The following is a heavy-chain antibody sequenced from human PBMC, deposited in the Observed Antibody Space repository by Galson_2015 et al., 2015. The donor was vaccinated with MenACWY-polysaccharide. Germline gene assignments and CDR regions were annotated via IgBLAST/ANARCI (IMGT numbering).Heavy chain of an antibody. Sequence: LSLTCTVSGASVSRTTDYWSWLRQPPGKGLEWIGFMSSNGGANRNPSLKSRVTISIDTSKNQFSLRLNSVTAADTAMYYCAREPTYSGSFGWFDSWGQGTLVTVSP. CDR2: MSSNGGA. D-gene: IGHD1-26*01. CDR1: GASVSRTTDY. J-gene: IGHJ5*01. CDR3: AREPTYSGSFGWFDS. V-gene: IGHV4-61*01.